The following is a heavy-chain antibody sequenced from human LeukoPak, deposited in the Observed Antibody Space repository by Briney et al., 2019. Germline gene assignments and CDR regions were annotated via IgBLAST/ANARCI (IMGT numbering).Heavy chain of an antibody. CDR1: GFTFSSYA. CDR3: AKYFASGSYYKLPH. J-gene: IGHJ1*01. V-gene: IGHV3-23*01. D-gene: IGHD3-10*01. Sequence: GGSLRLSCAASGFTFSSYAMSWVRQAPGKGLEWVSTISGSGAYTYYADSVKGRFAISRDNSKNTLYLQMNSLRAEDTAVYYCAKYFASGSYYKLPHWGQGTLVTVSS. CDR2: ISGSGAYT.